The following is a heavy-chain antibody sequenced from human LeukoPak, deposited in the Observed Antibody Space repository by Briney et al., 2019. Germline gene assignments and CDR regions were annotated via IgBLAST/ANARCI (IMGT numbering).Heavy chain of an antibody. CDR1: GASISRYY. Sequence: KPSETLSLTCSVSGASISRYYWSWIRQPPGKGLEWIGYFHHSGNTNYSPSLSSRITMSVDTSKNQFSLKLSSVTAADTAVYYCARAITIFPDAFDIWGQGTMVTVSS. J-gene: IGHJ3*02. V-gene: IGHV4-59*12. CDR3: ARAITIFPDAFDI. D-gene: IGHD3-3*01. CDR2: FHHSGNT.